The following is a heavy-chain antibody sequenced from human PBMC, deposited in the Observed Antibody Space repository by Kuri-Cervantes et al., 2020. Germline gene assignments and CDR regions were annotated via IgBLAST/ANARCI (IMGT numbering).Heavy chain of an antibody. V-gene: IGHV3-30*18. CDR1: GSTFSSYG. CDR3: ANTYYYGSGTSFDY. J-gene: IGHJ4*02. Sequence: GGSLRLSCAASGSTFSSYGMHWVRQAPGKGLEWVAVISYDGSNKYYADSVKGRFTISRDNSKNTLYLQMNSLRAEDTAVYYCANTYYYGSGTSFDYWGQGTLVTVSS. CDR2: ISYDGSNK. D-gene: IGHD3-10*01.